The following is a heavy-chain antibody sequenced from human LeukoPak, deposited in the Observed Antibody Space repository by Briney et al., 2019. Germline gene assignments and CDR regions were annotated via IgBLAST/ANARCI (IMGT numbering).Heavy chain of an antibody. V-gene: IGHV4-59*01. CDR3: ARSRRTIFTLRDWYFDL. D-gene: IGHD3-9*01. J-gene: IGHJ2*01. CDR1: GGSISSYY. CDR2: IYYSGST. Sequence: SETLSLTCTVSGGSISSYYWSWIRQPPGKGLEWIGYIYYSGSTNYNPSLKSRVTISVDTSKNQFSLKLSSVTAADTAVYYCARSRRTIFTLRDWYFDLWGRGTLVTVSS.